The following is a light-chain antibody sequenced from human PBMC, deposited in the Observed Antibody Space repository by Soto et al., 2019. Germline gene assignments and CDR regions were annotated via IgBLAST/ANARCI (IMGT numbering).Light chain of an antibody. CDR2: EVS. Sequence: QSVLTQPASVSGSPGQSITISCTGTSSDVGGYNYVSWYQQHPGKAPKLMIYEVSNRPSGVPDRFSGSKSGNTASLTVSGLQAEDEAVYYCASYAGSSRYVFGTGTKLTVL. CDR1: SSDVGGYNY. V-gene: IGLV2-8*01. J-gene: IGLJ1*01. CDR3: ASYAGSSRYV.